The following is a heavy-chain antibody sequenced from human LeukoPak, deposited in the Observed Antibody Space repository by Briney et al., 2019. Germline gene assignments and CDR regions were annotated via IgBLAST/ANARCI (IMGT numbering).Heavy chain of an antibody. CDR3: ARDFVYGDSLEYFQD. Sequence: GGSLRLSCAASGFTFSTYSMNWVRQAPGKGLEWVSKISSNSGTIYYADSVKGRFTISRDNAKNSLYLQMNSLRAEDTAVYYCARDFVYGDSLEYFQDWGQGTLVTVSS. CDR1: GFTFSTYS. D-gene: IGHD4-17*01. CDR2: ISSNSGTI. V-gene: IGHV3-48*04. J-gene: IGHJ1*01.